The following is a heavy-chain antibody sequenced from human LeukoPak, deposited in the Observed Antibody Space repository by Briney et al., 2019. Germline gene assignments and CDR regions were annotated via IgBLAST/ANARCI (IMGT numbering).Heavy chain of an antibody. CDR2: MSGSGCST. Sequence: GGSLRLSCAASGFTFSSYAMSWVRQAPGKGLEWVSAMSGSGCSTYYADSVKGRFTISRDNSKNTLYLQTSSRRAEDTAVYYCAKGGFMTTDFDPWGQGTLVTVSS. D-gene: IGHD1-14*01. V-gene: IGHV3-23*01. CDR3: AKGGFMTTDFDP. CDR1: GFTFSSYA. J-gene: IGHJ5*02.